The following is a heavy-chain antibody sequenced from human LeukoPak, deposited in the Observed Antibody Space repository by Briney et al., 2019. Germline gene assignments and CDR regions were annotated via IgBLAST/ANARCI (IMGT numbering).Heavy chain of an antibody. V-gene: IGHV7-4-1*02. CDR3: AREGNVDTAMVIDY. J-gene: IGHJ4*02. CDR2: INTNTGNP. D-gene: IGHD5-18*01. CDR1: GYTFTSYA. Sequence: ASVKVSCKASGYTFTSYAMNWVRQAPGQGLEWMGWINTNTGNPTYAQGFTGRFVFSLDTSVSTAYLQISSLKAEDTAVYYCAREGNVDTAMVIDYWGQGTLVTVSS.